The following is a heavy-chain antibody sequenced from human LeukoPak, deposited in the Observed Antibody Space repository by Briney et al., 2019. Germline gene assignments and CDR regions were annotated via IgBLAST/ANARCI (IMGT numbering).Heavy chain of an antibody. D-gene: IGHD1-14*01. CDR3: ARHLYSIPDDFDY. CDR1: GGSISGSSYY. CDR2: IYYSGST. V-gene: IGHV4-39*01. J-gene: IGHJ4*02. Sequence: SETLSLTCTVSGGSISGSSYYWGWIRQPPGKGLEWTGSIYYSGSTYYNPSLKSRATISVDTSRNQFSLKLSSVTAADTAVYYCARHLYSIPDDFDYWGQGTLVTVSP.